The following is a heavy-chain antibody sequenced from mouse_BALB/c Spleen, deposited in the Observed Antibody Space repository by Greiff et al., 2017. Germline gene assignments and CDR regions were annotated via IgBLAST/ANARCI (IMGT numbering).Heavy chain of an antibody. D-gene: IGHD4-1*01. J-gene: IGHJ4*01. V-gene: IGHV1-54*01. CDR3: STGTDAMDY. CDR2: INPGSGGT. CDR1: GYAFTNYL. Sequence: VQLQQSGAELVRPGTSVKVSCKASGYAFTNYLIEWVKQRPGQGLEWIGVINPGSGGTNYNEKFKGKATLTADKSSSTAYMQLSSLTSDDSAVYFCSTGTDAMDYWGQGTSVTVSS.